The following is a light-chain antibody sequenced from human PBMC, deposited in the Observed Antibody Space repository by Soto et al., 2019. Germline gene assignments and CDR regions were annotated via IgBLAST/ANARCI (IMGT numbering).Light chain of an antibody. Sequence: QAVVTQEPSLTVSPGGTVTLTCGSSTGAVTSGHYPYWFQQKPGHAPRTLIFDTNNRHSWTPARFSGSLLGGKAALTLSGALPEDEAEYSCLLSYNGSLSWVFGGGTKVTVL. CDR2: DTN. J-gene: IGLJ3*02. CDR1: TGAVTSGHY. V-gene: IGLV7-46*01. CDR3: LLSYNGSLSWV.